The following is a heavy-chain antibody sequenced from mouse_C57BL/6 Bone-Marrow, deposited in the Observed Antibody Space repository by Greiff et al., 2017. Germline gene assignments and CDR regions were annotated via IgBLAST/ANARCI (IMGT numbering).Heavy chain of an antibody. Sequence: VQLQQPGAELVKPGASVKLSCKASGYTFTSYWMHWVKQRPGQGLEWIGEIDPSDSYTNYNQKFKGKSTLTVDKSSSTAYMQLSSLTSEDSAVXYCARRGYYYGSSYSAWCAYWGQGTLVTVSA. CDR3: ARRGYYYGSSYSAWCAY. V-gene: IGHV1-69*01. CDR1: GYTFTSYW. J-gene: IGHJ3*01. CDR2: IDPSDSYT. D-gene: IGHD1-1*01.